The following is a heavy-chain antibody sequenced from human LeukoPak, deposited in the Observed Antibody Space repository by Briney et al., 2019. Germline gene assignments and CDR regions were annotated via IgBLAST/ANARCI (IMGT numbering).Heavy chain of an antibody. CDR1: GFTFSSYS. J-gene: IGHJ5*02. CDR3: ARDRDYDILTGYYNEVARNWFDP. V-gene: IGHV3-21*01. CDR2: ISSSSSYI. Sequence: PGGSLRLSCAASGFTFSSYSMNWVRQAPGKGLEWVSSISSSSSYIYYADSVKGRFTISRDNAKNSLYLQMNSLRAEDTAVYYCARDRDYDILTGYYNEVARNWFDPWGQGTLVTVSS. D-gene: IGHD3-9*01.